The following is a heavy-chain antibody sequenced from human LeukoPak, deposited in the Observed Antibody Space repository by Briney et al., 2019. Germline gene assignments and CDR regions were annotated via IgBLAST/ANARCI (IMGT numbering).Heavy chain of an antibody. Sequence: PSETLSLTCTVSGGSISSGSYYWSWIRQPAGKGLEWIGRIYTSGSTNYNPSLKSRVTMSVDTSKNQFSLKLSSVTAADTAVYYCARDPAVAGLYNWFDPWGQGTLVTVSS. CDR3: ARDPAVAGLYNWFDP. CDR2: IYTSGST. J-gene: IGHJ5*02. D-gene: IGHD6-19*01. CDR1: GGSISSGSYY. V-gene: IGHV4-61*02.